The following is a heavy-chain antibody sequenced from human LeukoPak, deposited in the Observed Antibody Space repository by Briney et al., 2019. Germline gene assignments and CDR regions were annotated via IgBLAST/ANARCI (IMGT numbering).Heavy chain of an antibody. CDR3: ARDEAQDYYDSSGYSTTFDY. CDR2: ISAYNGNT. J-gene: IGHJ4*02. V-gene: IGHV1-18*01. Sequence: ALVKVSCKASGYTFTSYGISWVRQAPGQGLEWMGWISAYNGNTNYAQKLQGRVTMTTDTSTSTAYMELRSLRSDDTAVYYCARDEAQDYYDSSGYSTTFDYWGQGTLVTVSS. CDR1: GYTFTSYG. D-gene: IGHD3-22*01.